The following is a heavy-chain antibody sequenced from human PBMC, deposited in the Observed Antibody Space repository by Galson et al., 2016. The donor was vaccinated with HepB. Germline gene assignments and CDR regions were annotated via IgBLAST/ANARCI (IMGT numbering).Heavy chain of an antibody. CDR3: GRDRSVGATRYYFDS. D-gene: IGHD1-26*01. V-gene: IGHV1-69*06. CDR1: GGSFSTYA. Sequence: SAKVSCKASGGSFSTYAINWVRQAPGQGLEWMGGIIPIFGTTNYAQNFQGRVTITADKSTSTAYMALSSLSSEGAAVYYCGRDRSVGATRYYFDSWGQGTLVTVSS. CDR2: IIPIFGTT. J-gene: IGHJ4*02.